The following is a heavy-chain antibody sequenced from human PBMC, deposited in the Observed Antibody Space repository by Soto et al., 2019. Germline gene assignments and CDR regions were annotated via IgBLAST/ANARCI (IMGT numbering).Heavy chain of an antibody. J-gene: IGHJ3*02. D-gene: IGHD3-16*01. CDR3: ARDRGGDLRAFNT. Sequence: EVQLVESGGGLVKPGGSLRLSCAASGFTFSSYSMNWVRQAPGKGLEWVSLISSSSSYIYYADSVKGRFTISRDNAKNSLCRKMNGLRAEGRAGYYCARDRGGDLRAFNTWAQGTMVTVSS. CDR2: ISSSSSYI. V-gene: IGHV3-21*01. CDR1: GFTFSSYS.